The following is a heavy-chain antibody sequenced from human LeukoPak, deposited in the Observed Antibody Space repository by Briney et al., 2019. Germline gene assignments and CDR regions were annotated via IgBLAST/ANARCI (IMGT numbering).Heavy chain of an antibody. CDR1: GFTFSSYS. V-gene: IGHV3-48*01. CDR2: ISSSSSTI. Sequence: TGGSLRLSCAASGFTFSSYSMNWVRQAPGKGLEWVSYISSSSSTIYYADSVKGRFTISRDNAKNSLYLQMNSLRAEDTAVYYCARARRQWLVAYWYFDLWGRGTLVTVSS. J-gene: IGHJ2*01. D-gene: IGHD6-19*01. CDR3: ARARRQWLVAYWYFDL.